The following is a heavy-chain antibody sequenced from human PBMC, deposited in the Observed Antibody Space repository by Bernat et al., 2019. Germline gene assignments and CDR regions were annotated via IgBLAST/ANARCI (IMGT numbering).Heavy chain of an antibody. CDR3: ARALRRVPDAFDI. V-gene: IGHV3-48*03. Sequence: EVQLVESGGGLVQPGGSLRLSCAASGFTFSSYEMNWVRQAPGKGLEWVSYISSSGSTIYYADSVKGRFTIYRDNAKNSLYLQMNSLRAEDTAVYYCARALRRVPDAFDIWGQGTMVTVSS. D-gene: IGHD4-17*01. CDR1: GFTFSSYE. J-gene: IGHJ3*02. CDR2: ISSSGSTI.